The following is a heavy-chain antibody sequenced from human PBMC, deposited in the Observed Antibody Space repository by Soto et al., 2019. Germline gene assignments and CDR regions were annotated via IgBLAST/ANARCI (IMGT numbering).Heavy chain of an antibody. CDR3: ARGGRRSPGMDV. Sequence: QVQLQESGPGLVKPSQTLSLTCTVSGGSISSGGYYWSWIRQHPGKGLEWIGYIYYSGSTYYNPSRKSRVTISVDTSKNQSSLKLSSVPAADTAVYYCARGGRRSPGMDVWGQGTTVTVSS. V-gene: IGHV4-31*03. CDR1: GGSISSGGYY. J-gene: IGHJ6*02. CDR2: IYYSGST.